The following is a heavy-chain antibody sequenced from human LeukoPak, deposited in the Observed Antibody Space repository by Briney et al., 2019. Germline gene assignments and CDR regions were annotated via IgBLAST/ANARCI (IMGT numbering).Heavy chain of an antibody. Sequence: SVKVSCKSSGDTFQTYSISWVRQAPGQGLEWMGDIVPMFGIANYAQRFQDRVTMTADSSTNTAYLEVRSLKFEDTAVYYCAREVAVHHPAFGDWGQGTLVIVSS. V-gene: IGHV1-69*17. CDR1: GDTFQTYS. CDR3: AREVAVHHPAFGD. J-gene: IGHJ4*02. CDR2: IVPMFGIA. D-gene: IGHD3-10*01.